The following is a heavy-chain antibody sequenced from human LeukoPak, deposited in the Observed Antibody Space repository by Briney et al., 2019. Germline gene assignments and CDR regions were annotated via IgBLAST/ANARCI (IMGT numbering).Heavy chain of an antibody. J-gene: IGHJ4*02. CDR3: ARKLGGAQCGGDCFFDH. V-gene: IGHV3-11*03. CDR1: GFMLNVYY. CDR2: ISPTGSYT. D-gene: IGHD2-21*02. Sequence: PGGSLRLSCEASGFMLNVYYMSWFRLAPGKGLEWIGYISPTGSYTTYADSVRGRFTISRDNAKNLLFLQMNDLRTEDTAVYYCARKLGGAQCGGDCFFDHWGQGTRVGVPS.